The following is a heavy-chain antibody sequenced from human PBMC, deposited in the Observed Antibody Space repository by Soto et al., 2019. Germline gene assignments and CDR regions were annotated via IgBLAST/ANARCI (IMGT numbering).Heavy chain of an antibody. V-gene: IGHV3-9*01. CDR2: ISWNSGSI. CDR1: GFTFDDYS. J-gene: IGHJ4*02. D-gene: IGHD4-4*01. CDR3: AKGATTVSPFDD. Sequence: PXGSLRLTCAASGFTFDDYSMHWVRQAPGKGLEWVSGISWNSGSIGYADSVKGRFTISRDNAKNSLYLQMNSLRAEDTALYYCAKGATTVSPFDDWGQGTLVTVSS.